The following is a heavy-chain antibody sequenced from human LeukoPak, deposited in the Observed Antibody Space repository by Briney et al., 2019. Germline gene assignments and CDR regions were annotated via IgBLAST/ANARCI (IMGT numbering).Heavy chain of an antibody. V-gene: IGHV4-34*01. CDR1: GGSFSGYY. Sequence: PSETLSLTCAVYGGSFSGYYWSWIRQPPGKGLEWIGEINHSGSTNYNPSLKSRVTISVDTSKYQFSLKLSSVTAADTAVYYCARGTLLWPDWGQGTLVTVSS. CDR3: ARGTLLWPD. J-gene: IGHJ4*02. CDR2: INHSGST. D-gene: IGHD3-10*01.